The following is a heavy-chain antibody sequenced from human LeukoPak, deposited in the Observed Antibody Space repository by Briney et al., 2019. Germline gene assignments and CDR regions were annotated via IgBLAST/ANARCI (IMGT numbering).Heavy chain of an antibody. CDR3: AKADIAAPFDY. CDR2: ISSSSSYI. J-gene: IGHJ4*02. V-gene: IGHV3-21*04. CDR1: GFTFSSYS. D-gene: IGHD6-13*01. Sequence: PGGSLRLSCAASGFTFSSYSMNWVRQAPGKGLEWVSSISSSSSYIYYADSVKGRFTISRDNSKNTLYLQMNSLRAEDTAVYYCAKADIAAPFDYWGQGTLVTVSS.